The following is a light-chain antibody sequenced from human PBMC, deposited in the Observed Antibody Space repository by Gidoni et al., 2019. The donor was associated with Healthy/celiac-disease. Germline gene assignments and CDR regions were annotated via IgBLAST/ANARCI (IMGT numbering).Light chain of an antibody. J-gene: IGKJ4*01. CDR2: DAS. Sequence: DIQMTQSPPSLAASVGDRVTITCQASQDISNYLNWYQKKPGKAPKLLIYDASNLETGVPSRFSGSGSGTDFTFTISSLKPEDIATYYCQQYDNLPLTFGGGTKVEIK. CDR1: QDISNY. CDR3: QQYDNLPLT. V-gene: IGKV1-33*01.